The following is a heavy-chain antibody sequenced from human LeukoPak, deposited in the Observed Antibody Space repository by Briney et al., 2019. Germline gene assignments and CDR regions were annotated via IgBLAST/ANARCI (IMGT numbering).Heavy chain of an antibody. CDR2: IIPIFGTA. CDR3: ARGPDIVLIECYMDV. V-gene: IGHV1-69*13. D-gene: IGHD2-8*01. Sequence: SVKVSCKASGGTFSSYAISWVRQAPGRGLEWMGGIIPIFGTANYAQKFQGRVTITADESTSTAYMELSSLRSEDTAVYYCARGPDIVLIECYMDVWGKGTTVTVSS. CDR1: GGTFSSYA. J-gene: IGHJ6*03.